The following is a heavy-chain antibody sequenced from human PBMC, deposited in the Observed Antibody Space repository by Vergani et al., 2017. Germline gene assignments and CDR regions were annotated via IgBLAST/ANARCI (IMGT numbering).Heavy chain of an antibody. D-gene: IGHD1-14*01. Sequence: QVQLVESGGGVVQPGRSLRLSCEASGFTFSSYAMNWVRQAPGKGLEWVAGISYDGSNKYYADSVKGRFTISRDNSKNTLYLQMHSLRAEDTAVYYCARDPYKGPGDAFDIWGQGTMVTVSS. J-gene: IGHJ3*02. V-gene: IGHV3-30-3*01. CDR2: ISYDGSNK. CDR1: GFTFSSYA. CDR3: ARDPYKGPGDAFDI.